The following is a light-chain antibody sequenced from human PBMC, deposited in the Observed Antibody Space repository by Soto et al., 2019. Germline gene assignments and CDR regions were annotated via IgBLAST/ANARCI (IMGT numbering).Light chain of an antibody. CDR3: SSYTSSSTLEVV. J-gene: IGLJ2*01. V-gene: IGLV2-14*01. CDR1: SSDVGAYNY. CDR2: EVR. Sequence: QSVLTQPASVSGSPGQSITISCTGTSSDVGAYNYVSWYQQHPGKAPKLMIYEVRNRPSGVSNRFSGSKSGNTASLTISGLQGEDEADYYCSSYTSSSTLEVVFGGGTQLTVL.